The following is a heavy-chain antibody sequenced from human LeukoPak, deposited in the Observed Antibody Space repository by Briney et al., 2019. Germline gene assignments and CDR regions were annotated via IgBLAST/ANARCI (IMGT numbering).Heavy chain of an antibody. D-gene: IGHD3-3*01. J-gene: IGHJ5*02. CDR1: GFTFSSYW. CDR2: IKQDGSEK. Sequence: PGGSLRLSCAASGFTFSSYWMSWVRQAPGKGLEWVANIKQDGSEKYYVDSVKGRFTISRDNAKNSLYLQMNSLRAEDTAVYYCARGARYYDFWSGYYTNNWFDPWGQGTLVTVSS. CDR3: ARGARYYDFWSGYYTNNWFDP. V-gene: IGHV3-7*01.